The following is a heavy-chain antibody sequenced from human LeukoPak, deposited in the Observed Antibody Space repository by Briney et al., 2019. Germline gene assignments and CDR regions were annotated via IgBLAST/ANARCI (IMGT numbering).Heavy chain of an antibody. V-gene: IGHV4-34*01. CDR2: INHSGST. J-gene: IGHJ4*02. CDR1: GGSFSGYY. Sequence: SETLSLTCAVYGGSFSGYYWSWIRQPPGKGLEWIGEINHSGSTNYNPSLKGRVTISVDTSKDQFSLKLSSVTAADTAVYYCARHTYDSSGYYYVDYWGQGTLVTVSS. D-gene: IGHD3-22*01. CDR3: ARHTYDSSGYYYVDY.